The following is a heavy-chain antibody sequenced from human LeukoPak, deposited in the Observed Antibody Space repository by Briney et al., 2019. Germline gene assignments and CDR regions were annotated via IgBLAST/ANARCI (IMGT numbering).Heavy chain of an antibody. J-gene: IGHJ4*02. Sequence: SVKVSCKASGGTFSSYAISWVRQAPGQGLEWMGRIIPILGIANYAQKFQGRVTITADKSTSTAYMELSSLRSEDTAVYYCAVEGEMATPYYFDYWGQGTLVTVSS. CDR1: GGTFSSYA. CDR3: AVEGEMATPYYFDY. CDR2: IIPILGIA. V-gene: IGHV1-69*04. D-gene: IGHD5-24*01.